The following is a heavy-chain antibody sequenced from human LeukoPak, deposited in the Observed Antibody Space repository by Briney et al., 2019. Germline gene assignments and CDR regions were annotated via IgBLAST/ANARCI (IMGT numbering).Heavy chain of an antibody. J-gene: IGHJ4*02. V-gene: IGHV1-18*01. D-gene: IGHD1-26*01. CDR3: ARAPGKYSGSYYVGDY. Sequence: ASVKVSCKASGYTFTSYGISWVRQAPRQGLEWMGWISAYNGNTNYAQKLQGRVTMTTDTSTSTAFMELRSLRSDDTAVYYCARAPGKYSGSYYVGDYWGQGTLVTVSS. CDR1: GYTFTSYG. CDR2: ISAYNGNT.